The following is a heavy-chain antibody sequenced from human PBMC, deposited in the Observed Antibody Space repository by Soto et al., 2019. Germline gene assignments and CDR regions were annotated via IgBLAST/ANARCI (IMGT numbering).Heavy chain of an antibody. CDR3: AKQLARNYFDY. J-gene: IGHJ4*02. Sequence: SETLSLTCAVSGYSISSGYYWGWIRQPPGKGLEWIGSIYHSGSTYYNPSLKSRVTISVDTSKNQFSLKLSSVTAADTAVYYCAKQLARNYFDYWGQGTLVTV. D-gene: IGHD6-6*01. CDR1: GYSISSGYY. V-gene: IGHV4-38-2*01. CDR2: IYHSGST.